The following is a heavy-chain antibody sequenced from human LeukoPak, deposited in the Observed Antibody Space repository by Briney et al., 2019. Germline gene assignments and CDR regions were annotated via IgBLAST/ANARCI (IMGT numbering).Heavy chain of an antibody. CDR1: GFTFDDYG. CDR2: INWNGGST. D-gene: IGHD3-22*01. V-gene: IGHV3-20*04. CDR3: ARDRRRITMIVVVINPSWFDP. Sequence: GGSLRLSCAASGFTFDDYGMSWVRQAPGKGLEWVSGINWNGGSTGYAYSVKGRFTISRDNAKNSLYLQMNSLRAEDTAVYYCARDRRRITMIVVVINPSWFDPWGQGTLVTVSS. J-gene: IGHJ5*02.